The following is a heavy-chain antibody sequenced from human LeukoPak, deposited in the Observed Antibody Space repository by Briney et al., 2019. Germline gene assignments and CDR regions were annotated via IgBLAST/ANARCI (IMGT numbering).Heavy chain of an antibody. J-gene: IGHJ4*02. D-gene: IGHD1-26*01. Sequence: GGSLRLSCAASGFTFSTYAMSWVRQAPGKGLEWVSTLTDSGVYTYYADSVKGRFTISRDNSENTLYLQMNGLRAGDTAVYYCAKGIVGATRNLDSWGRGTLVTVSS. CDR2: LTDSGVYT. V-gene: IGHV3-23*01. CDR3: AKGIVGATRNLDS. CDR1: GFTFSTYA.